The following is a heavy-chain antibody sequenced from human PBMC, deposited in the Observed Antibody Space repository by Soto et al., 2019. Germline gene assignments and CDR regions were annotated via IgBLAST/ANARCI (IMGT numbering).Heavy chain of an antibody. J-gene: IGHJ5*02. D-gene: IGHD5-12*01. CDR2: IKVDSGYT. CDR3: ATSYDSGFDP. CDR1: GYPFIKYG. Sequence: QLQLVQSAAEVKKPGASVRVSCKASGYPFIKYGISWIRQAPEQGLEWMGWIKVDSGYTNYAQKFQGRVTMTTDTSSHTAFMELRSLRSDDTAVYYCATSYDSGFDPWGQGTLVSVSS. V-gene: IGHV1-18*04.